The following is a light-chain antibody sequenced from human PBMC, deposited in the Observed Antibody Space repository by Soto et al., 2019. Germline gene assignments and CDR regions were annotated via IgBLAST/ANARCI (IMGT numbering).Light chain of an antibody. CDR2: AAS. CDR1: QSVCSSY. Sequence: EIVLTQSPGTLSLSPGERATLSCRASQSVCSSYLAWYQQKPGQAPRLLIYAASGRATGIPDRFSGSGSGTDFTLTISRLEPEDFAVYYCQQYGSSRTFGQGTKVEIK. CDR3: QQYGSSRT. J-gene: IGKJ1*01. V-gene: IGKV3-20*01.